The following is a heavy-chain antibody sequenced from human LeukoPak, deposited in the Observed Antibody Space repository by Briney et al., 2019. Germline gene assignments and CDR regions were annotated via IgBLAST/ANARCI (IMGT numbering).Heavy chain of an antibody. CDR2: INSDGSGT. CDR1: RFTFSTYW. CDR3: ARTETHYRDAFDI. D-gene: IGHD1-26*01. J-gene: IGHJ3*02. V-gene: IGHV3-74*01. Sequence: GGSLRLSCAASRFTFSTYWMPWVRQAPGKGLVWVARINSDGSGTSYADSVKGRITISRDNAKNTLYLQMNSMRAEDTAVYYCARTETHYRDAFDIWGQGTMVNVAS.